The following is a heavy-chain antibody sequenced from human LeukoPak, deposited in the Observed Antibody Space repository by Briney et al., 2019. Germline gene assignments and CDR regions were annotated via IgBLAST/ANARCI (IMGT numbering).Heavy chain of an antibody. V-gene: IGHV3-23*01. J-gene: IGHJ6*03. CDR2: ISGSGGST. CDR3: ARGGSSSSWYYYMDV. CDR1: GFTFSSYA. Sequence: PGGSLRLSCAASGFTFSSYAMSWVRQAPGKGLEWVSAISGSGGSTYYADSVKGRFTISRDNSKNTLYLQMNSLRGEDTAVYFCARGGSSSSWYYYMDVWGKGTTVTVSS. D-gene: IGHD6-13*01.